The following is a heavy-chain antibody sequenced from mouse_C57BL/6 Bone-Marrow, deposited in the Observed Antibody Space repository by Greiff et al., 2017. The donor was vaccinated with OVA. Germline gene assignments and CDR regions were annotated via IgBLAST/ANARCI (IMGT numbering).Heavy chain of an antibody. CDR1: GYSITSGYY. Sequence: VQLQQSGPGLVKPSQSLSLTCSVTGYSITSGYYWNWIRQFPGNKLEWMGYISYDGSNNYNPSLKNRISITRDTSKNQFFLKLNSVTTEDTATYYCARGRYYGNYLYYFDYWGQGTTLTVSS. V-gene: IGHV3-6*01. D-gene: IGHD2-1*01. J-gene: IGHJ2*01. CDR2: ISYDGSN. CDR3: ARGRYYGNYLYYFDY.